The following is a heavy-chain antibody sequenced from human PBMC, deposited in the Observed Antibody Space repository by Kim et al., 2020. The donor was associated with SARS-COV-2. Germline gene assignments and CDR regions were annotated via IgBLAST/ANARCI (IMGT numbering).Heavy chain of an antibody. CDR1: GFTFSSYS. V-gene: IGHV3-21*01. CDR2: ISNSGSYI. Sequence: GGSLRLSCAASGFTFSSYSMNWVRQAPGKGLEWVASISNSGSYIYYADSVKGRFTISRDSAKNSVYLQMNSLRAEDTAVYYCARGYYCDTTRCKHDWFDPWGQGSLVTPSS. CDR3: ARGYYCDTTRCKHDWFDP. D-gene: IGHD2-2*01. J-gene: IGHJ5*02.